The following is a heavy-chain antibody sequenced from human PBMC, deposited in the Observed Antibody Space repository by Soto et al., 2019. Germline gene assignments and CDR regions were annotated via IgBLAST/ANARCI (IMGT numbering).Heavy chain of an antibody. CDR1: GFTFSSYS. D-gene: IGHD2-15*01. J-gene: IGHJ3*02. V-gene: IGHV3-21*01. CDR3: ARAVYCSGGSCSDAFDI. Sequence: EVQLVESGGGLVKPGGSLRLSCAASGFTFSSYSMNWVRQAPGKGLEWVSSISSSSSYIYYADSVKGRFTISRDNAKKSLYLQMNSRRAEDTAVYYCARAVYCSGGSCSDAFDIWGQGTMVTVSS. CDR2: ISSSSSYI.